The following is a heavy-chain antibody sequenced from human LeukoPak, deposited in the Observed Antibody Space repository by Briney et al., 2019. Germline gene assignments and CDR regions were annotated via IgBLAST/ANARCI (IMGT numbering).Heavy chain of an antibody. D-gene: IGHD2-2*01. CDR2: IYFTGST. Sequence: PSETLSLTCTVSGGSISNYYWSWIRQSPGQGLEWIGYIYFTGSTNYNPSLKSRCSLSVDTSKNQFSLMVTSVSAEDTAVYYCARLLRGQYCSTTSCLTFDYWGQGALVAVSS. CDR3: ARLLRGQYCSTTSCLTFDY. J-gene: IGHJ4*01. V-gene: IGHV4-59*08. CDR1: GGSISNYY.